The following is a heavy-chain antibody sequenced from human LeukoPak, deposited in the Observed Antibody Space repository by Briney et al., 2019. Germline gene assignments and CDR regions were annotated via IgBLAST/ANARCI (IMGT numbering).Heavy chain of an antibody. CDR2: IGTAGDT. V-gene: IGHV3-13*01. Sequence: GGSLRLSCAASGFAFSRYDMHWVRQATGKGLEWVSGIGTAGDTYYAGSVKGRFTISRENAKNSLYLQMNSLTAGDTAVYYCAGAGSETQWRAFDFWGQGALVTVFS. J-gene: IGHJ4*02. D-gene: IGHD6-19*01. CDR3: AGAGSETQWRAFDF. CDR1: GFAFSRYD.